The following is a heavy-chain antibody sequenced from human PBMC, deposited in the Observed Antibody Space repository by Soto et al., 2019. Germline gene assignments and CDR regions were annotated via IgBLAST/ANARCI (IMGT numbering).Heavy chain of an antibody. D-gene: IGHD1-26*01. Sequence: HPGGSLRLSCAAAGFTFSSYAMHWVRQAPGKGLEWVAVISYDGSNKYYADSVKGRFTISRDNSKNTLYLQMNSLRAEDTAVYYCARVLSMALRGAFDYWGQGTLVTVSS. J-gene: IGHJ4*02. CDR1: GFTFSSYA. V-gene: IGHV3-30-3*01. CDR2: ISYDGSNK. CDR3: ARVLSMALRGAFDY.